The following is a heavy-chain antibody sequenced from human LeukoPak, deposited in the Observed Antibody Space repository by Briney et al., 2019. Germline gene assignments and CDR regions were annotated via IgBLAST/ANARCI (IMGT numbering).Heavy chain of an antibody. J-gene: IGHJ6*03. CDR2: ISSSSSYI. CDR1: GFTFSSYS. CDR3: ASSLRDGYSPYYYYYMDV. D-gene: IGHD5-24*01. Sequence: GGSLRLSCAASGFTFSSYSMNWVRQAPGKGLEWVSSISSSSSYIYYADLVKGRYTISRDNAKNSLYLQMNSLRAEDTAVYYCASSLRDGYSPYYYYYMDVWGKGTTVTVSS. V-gene: IGHV3-21*01.